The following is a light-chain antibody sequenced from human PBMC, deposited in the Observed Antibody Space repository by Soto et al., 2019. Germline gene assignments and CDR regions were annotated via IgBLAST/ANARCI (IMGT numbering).Light chain of an antibody. CDR3: LQYYNFSGT. V-gene: IGKV1-6*01. CDR1: QDSRNT. J-gene: IGKJ1*01. Sequence: ALQLPQSPSSLCASLGDRGAISNRVSQDSRNTLAGYQQKPGEAPTLLICVASNLQSGVHSMFSGSGSVTDFTLAITGLQPELFATYYCLQYYNFSGTFGKGTEV. CDR2: VAS.